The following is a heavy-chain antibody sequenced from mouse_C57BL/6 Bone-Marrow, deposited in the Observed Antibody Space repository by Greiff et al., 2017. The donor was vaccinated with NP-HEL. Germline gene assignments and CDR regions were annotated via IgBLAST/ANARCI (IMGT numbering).Heavy chain of an antibody. CDR1: GFTFSSYA. Sequence: DVQLVESGEGLVKPGGSLKLSCAASGFTFSSYAMSWVRQTPEKRLEWVAYISSGGDYIYYADTVKGRFTISRDNARNTLYLQMSSLKSEDTAMYYCTRRDDYDWYFDVWGTGTTVTVSS. J-gene: IGHJ1*03. CDR2: ISSGGDYI. CDR3: TRRDDYDWYFDV. V-gene: IGHV5-9-1*02. D-gene: IGHD2-4*01.